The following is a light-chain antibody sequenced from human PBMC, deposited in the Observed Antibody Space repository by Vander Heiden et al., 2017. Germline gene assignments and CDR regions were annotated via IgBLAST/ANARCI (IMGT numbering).Light chain of an antibody. CDR2: DAS. CDR1: QRVSSHY. CDR3: QQNRT. V-gene: IGKV3-20*01. J-gene: IGKJ1*01. Sequence: EIVLTQSSGTLSWCPGERATLSCRDSQRVSSHYLHWYQKKPGQAPRLLMYDASSRATSISDRFSGSGSWTDITLTITRLEPEDFAVYYCQQNRTFGQGTKVEIK.